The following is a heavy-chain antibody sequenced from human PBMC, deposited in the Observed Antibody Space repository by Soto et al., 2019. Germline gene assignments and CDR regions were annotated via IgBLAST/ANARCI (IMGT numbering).Heavy chain of an antibody. D-gene: IGHD3-22*01. J-gene: IGHJ4*02. CDR2: IWYDGSNK. CDR1: GFTFSSYG. V-gene: IGHV3-33*01. CDR3: ARGYDSSGYYFGY. Sequence: GGSLSLSCAASGFTFSSYGMHWVRQAPGKGLEWVAVIWYDGSNKYYADSVKGRFTISRDNSKNTLYLQMNSLRAEDTAVYYCARGYDSSGYYFGYWGQGTLVTVSS.